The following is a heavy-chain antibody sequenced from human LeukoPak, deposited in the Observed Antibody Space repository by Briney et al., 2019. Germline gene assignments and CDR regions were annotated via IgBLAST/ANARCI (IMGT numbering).Heavy chain of an antibody. Sequence: SQTLSLTCTVSGGSISSGGYYWSWIRQHPGKGLEWIGYIYYSGSTYYNPPLKSRVTISVDTSKNQFSLKLSSVTAADTAVYYCARFLREAATAPYYYYGMDVWGQGTTVTVSS. CDR1: GGSISSGGYY. J-gene: IGHJ6*02. CDR2: IYYSGST. D-gene: IGHD2-15*01. V-gene: IGHV4-31*03. CDR3: ARFLREAATAPYYYYGMDV.